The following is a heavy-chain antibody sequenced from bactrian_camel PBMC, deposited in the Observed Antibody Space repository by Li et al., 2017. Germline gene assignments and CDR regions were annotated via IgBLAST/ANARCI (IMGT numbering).Heavy chain of an antibody. D-gene: IGHD5*01. V-gene: IGHV3S54*01. CDR3: AALVGIVCGVRAGLFAY. CDR1: GSGYISGTAC. Sequence: HVQLVESGGGSVNAGGSLTLSCAASGSGYISGTACMGWFRQAAGKEREGVAAIYTGGGATHYADSVKGRFTISQDNAKNTVYLQMNSLKPEDTAMYYCAALVGIVCGVRAGLFAYWGQGTQVTVS. J-gene: IGHJ4*01. CDR2: IYTGGGAT.